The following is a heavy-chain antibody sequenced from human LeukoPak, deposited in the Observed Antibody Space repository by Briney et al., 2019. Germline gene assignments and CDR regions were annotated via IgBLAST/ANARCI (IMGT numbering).Heavy chain of an antibody. CDR3: AKDRSCTNDICHGDFDY. CDR1: GFTFNTYA. V-gene: IGHV3-23*01. J-gene: IGHJ4*02. D-gene: IGHD2-8*01. Sequence: PGGSLRLSCAGSGFTFNTYAMSWVRQAPGKGLEWVSSISGSGGSTYSADSVKGRFTISRDNSKNTLYLQMNSLRAEDTALYYCAKDRSCTNDICHGDFDYWGQGTLVTVSS. CDR2: ISGSGGST.